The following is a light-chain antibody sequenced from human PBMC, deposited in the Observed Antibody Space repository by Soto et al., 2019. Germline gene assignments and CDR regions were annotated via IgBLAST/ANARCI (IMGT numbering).Light chain of an antibody. CDR3: AAWDGSLNNVL. CDR1: GSSIGTNT. J-gene: IGLJ2*01. Sequence: QSVLTQPPSASGTPWQRVTISCSGSGSSIGTNTVNWYRQLPGTAPKLLIYGNNQRPSGVPDRFSGSKSGTSASLAISGLQSEDEAEYYCAAWDGSLNNVLFGGGTKVPVL. CDR2: GNN. V-gene: IGLV1-44*01.